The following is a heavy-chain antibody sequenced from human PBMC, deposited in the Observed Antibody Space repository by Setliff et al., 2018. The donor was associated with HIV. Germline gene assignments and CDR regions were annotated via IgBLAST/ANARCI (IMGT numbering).Heavy chain of an antibody. CDR1: GYSISSGYY. D-gene: IGHD1-26*01. CDR2: IYHSGST. V-gene: IGHV4-38-2*01. J-gene: IGHJ4*02. Sequence: PSETLSLTCAVSGYSISSGYYWGWIRQPPGKGLEWIGSIYHSGSTYYNPSLKSRVTISVDTSKNQLSLKLSSVTAADTAVYYCARHGWGGSYYYPFEYWGQGTLVTVSS. CDR3: ARHGWGGSYYYPFEY.